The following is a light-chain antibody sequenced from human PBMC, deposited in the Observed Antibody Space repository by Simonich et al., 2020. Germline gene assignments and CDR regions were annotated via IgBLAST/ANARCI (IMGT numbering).Light chain of an antibody. J-gene: IGKJ2*01. Sequence: DIVMTQSPYSLAVSLGERATINCKSSKSVLYSSNNKNYLAWYQQKPGQPPKLLIYWASTRESGVPDRFSGSGSGTDFPLTISSLQAEDVAVYYCQQYYSTPYTFGQGTKLEIK. V-gene: IGKV4-1*01. CDR1: KSVLYSSNNKNY. CDR3: QQYYSTPYT. CDR2: WAS.